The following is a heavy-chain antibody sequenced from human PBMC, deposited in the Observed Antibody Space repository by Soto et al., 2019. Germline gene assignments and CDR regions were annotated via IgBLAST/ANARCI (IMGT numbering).Heavy chain of an antibody. CDR2: IYYSGST. CDR1: GGSISSYY. D-gene: IGHD3-22*01. J-gene: IGHJ4*02. CDR3: ASTFDYYDSSGAFDY. Sequence: SETLSLTCTVSGGSISSYYWSWIRQPPGKGLEWIGYIYYSGSTNYNPSLKSRVTISVDTSKNQFSLKLSSVTAADTAVHYCASTFDYYDSSGAFDYWGQGTLVTVSS. V-gene: IGHV4-59*08.